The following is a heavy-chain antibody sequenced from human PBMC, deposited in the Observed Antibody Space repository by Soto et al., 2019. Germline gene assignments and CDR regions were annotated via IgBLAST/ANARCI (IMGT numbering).Heavy chain of an antibody. CDR2: ITVNGGTT. CDR1: GLDFSSYA. CDR3: AKTPYDYFYYYGLDV. Sequence: QAGGSLRLSCAVSGLDFSSYAMSWVRQAPGKGLEWVSAITVNGGTTEYADSVKGRFSISRDNSKSTLSLQMNSLRAEDTAVYYCAKTPYDYFYYYGLDVWGQGTTVTVSS. J-gene: IGHJ6*02. V-gene: IGHV3-23*01.